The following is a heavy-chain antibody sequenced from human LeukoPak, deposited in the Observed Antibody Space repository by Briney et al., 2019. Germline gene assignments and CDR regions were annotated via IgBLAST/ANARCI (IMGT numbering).Heavy chain of an antibody. D-gene: IGHD3-10*01. CDR1: GFTFSSYW. V-gene: IGHV3-30-3*01. CDR3: ARGSIVGITMVRGVINPITPIGD. CDR2: ISYDGNNK. Sequence: PGGSLRLSCAASGFTFSSYWMIWVRQAPGKGLEWVAVISYDGNNKYYADSVKGRFTISRDNSKNTLYLQMNSLRAEDTAVSYCARGSIVGITMVRGVINPITPIGDWGQGTLVTVSS. J-gene: IGHJ4*02.